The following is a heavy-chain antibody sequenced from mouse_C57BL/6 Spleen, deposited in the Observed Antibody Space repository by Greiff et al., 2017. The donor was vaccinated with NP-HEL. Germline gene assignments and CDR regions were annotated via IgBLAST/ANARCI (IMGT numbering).Heavy chain of an antibody. Sequence: EVQGVESGGDLVKPGGSLKLSCAASGFTFSSYGMSWVRQTPDKRLEWVATISSGGSYTYYPDSVKGRFTISRDNAKNTLYLQMSRLKSEDTAMYYCARLITTVVATGYYFDYWGQGTTLTVSS. CDR2: ISSGGSYT. J-gene: IGHJ2*01. V-gene: IGHV5-6*01. CDR3: ARLITTVVATGYYFDY. CDR1: GFTFSSYG. D-gene: IGHD1-1*01.